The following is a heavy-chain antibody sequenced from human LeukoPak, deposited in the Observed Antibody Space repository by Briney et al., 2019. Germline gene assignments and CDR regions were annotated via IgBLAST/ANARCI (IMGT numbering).Heavy chain of an antibody. D-gene: IGHD5-18*01. Sequence: GGSLRLSCAASGFTFSNYAMSWVRQAPGKGLEWVSAFSGSGGSTYYANSVKGRFTISRDNSKNTLYLQMNSLRAEDTAVYYCAKDTASSWWYFDLWGRGTLVTVSS. CDR1: GFTFSNYA. CDR2: FSGSGGST. CDR3: AKDTASSWWYFDL. V-gene: IGHV3-23*01. J-gene: IGHJ2*01.